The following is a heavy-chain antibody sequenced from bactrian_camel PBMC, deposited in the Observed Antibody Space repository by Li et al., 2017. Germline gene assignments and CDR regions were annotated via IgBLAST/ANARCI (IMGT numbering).Heavy chain of an antibody. Sequence: VQLVESGGGSMQAGGSLRLSCAASGYTRGLTYMAWFRQDPGWEREGLEREGVAAINTGDGSTFYSDSVKGRFTITEDKAKNTVYLQMNNLKPDDTAMYYCAAAPAPIWGSKLQAHDFGYWGQGTQVTVS. V-gene: IGHV3S40*01. D-gene: IGHD5*01. CDR2: INTGDGST. CDR3: AAAPAPIWGSKLQAHDFGY. CDR1: GYTRGLTY. J-gene: IGHJ6*01.